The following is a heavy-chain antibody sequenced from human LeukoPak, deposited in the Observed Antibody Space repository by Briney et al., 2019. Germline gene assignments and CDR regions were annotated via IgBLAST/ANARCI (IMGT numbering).Heavy chain of an antibody. D-gene: IGHD3-22*01. CDR1: GFTVSSNY. CDR3: ARAPYYYDSSGYYYYFDY. CDR2: TYSGGST. V-gene: IGHV3-53*01. Sequence: GGSLRLSCAASGFTVSSNYMSWVRQAPGKGLEWVSVTYSGGSTYYADSVKGRFTISRDNSKNTLYLQMNSLRAEDTAVYYCARAPYYYDSSGYYYYFDYWGQGTLVTVSS. J-gene: IGHJ4*02.